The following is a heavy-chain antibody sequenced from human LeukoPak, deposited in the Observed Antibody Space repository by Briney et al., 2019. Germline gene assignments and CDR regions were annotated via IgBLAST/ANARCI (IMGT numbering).Heavy chain of an antibody. V-gene: IGHV3-66*01. J-gene: IGHJ4*02. D-gene: IGHD5-18*01. Sequence: GGSLRLSCAASGFTFSRYAMSWVRQAPGKGLEWVSVIYSGGTTYYADSVKGRFTISRDNSKNTLYLQTNSLRGEDTAVYYCARGNGYSYGFDYWGQGTLVTVSS. CDR2: IYSGGTT. CDR1: GFTFSRYA. CDR3: ARGNGYSYGFDY.